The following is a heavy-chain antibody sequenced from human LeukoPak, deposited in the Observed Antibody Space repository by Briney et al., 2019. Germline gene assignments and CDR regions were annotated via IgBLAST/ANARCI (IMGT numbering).Heavy chain of an antibody. CDR3: ARYPRHSNFDY. Sequence: SETLSLTCTVSGGSINNYYWSWIRQPPGKGLEYIGYIYYSGSANYNPSLKSRVTISVDTSKNQFSLKLSSVTAADTAVYYCARYPRHSNFDYWGQGTLVTVSS. CDR2: IYYSGSA. J-gene: IGHJ4*02. D-gene: IGHD4-11*01. CDR1: GGSINNYY. V-gene: IGHV4-59*01.